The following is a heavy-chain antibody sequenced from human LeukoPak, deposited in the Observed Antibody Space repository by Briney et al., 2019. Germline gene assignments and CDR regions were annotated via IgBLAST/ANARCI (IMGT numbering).Heavy chain of an antibody. V-gene: IGHV4-59*01. Sequence: SETLSLTCTVSGGSISSSYWSWIRQPPGKGLEWIGYIYYSGSSSYNPSLKSRVTMSVDTSKNQFSLKVTSVTPADTAIYYCARRLYDSSGYYLDYWGQGTLVTVSS. J-gene: IGHJ4*02. D-gene: IGHD3-22*01. CDR1: GGSISSSY. CDR3: ARRLYDSSGYYLDY. CDR2: IYYSGSS.